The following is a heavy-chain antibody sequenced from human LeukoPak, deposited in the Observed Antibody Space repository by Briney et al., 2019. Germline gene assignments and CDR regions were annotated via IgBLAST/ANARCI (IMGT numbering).Heavy chain of an antibody. J-gene: IGHJ4*02. CDR3: ATNPYCSSTSCCETDY. D-gene: IGHD2-2*01. Sequence: ASVKVSCKASGYTFTSYYMHWVRQAPGQGLEWMGIINPSGGSTSYAQKFQGRVTMTRDMSTSTVYMELSSLRSEDTAVYYCATNPYCSSTSCCETDYWGQGTLVTVSS. CDR2: INPSGGST. CDR1: GYTFTSYY. V-gene: IGHV1-46*01.